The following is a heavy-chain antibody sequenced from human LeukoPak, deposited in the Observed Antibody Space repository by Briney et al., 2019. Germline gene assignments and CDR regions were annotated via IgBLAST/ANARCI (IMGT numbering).Heavy chain of an antibody. V-gene: IGHV3-48*03. J-gene: IGHJ4*02. D-gene: IGHD3-3*01. CDR1: GFTFSSYE. CDR2: ISSSGSTI. CDR3: ASAGHGFWSGYFDY. Sequence: GSLRLSCAASGFTFSSYEMNWVRQAPGKGLEWVSYISSSGSTIYYADSVKGRFTISRDNAKNSLYLQMNSLRAEDTAAYYCASAGHGFWSGYFDYWGQGTLVTVSS.